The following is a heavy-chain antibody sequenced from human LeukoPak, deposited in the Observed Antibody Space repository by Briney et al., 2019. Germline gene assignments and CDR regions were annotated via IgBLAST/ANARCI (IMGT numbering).Heavy chain of an antibody. J-gene: IGHJ5*02. Sequence: GESLKISCKGSGYSFNSDWIAWLRQMPGKDLEWMGIIYPGDSDTRYSPSFEGQVTISADKCTSTAYLQWSSLKASDTAIYYCARHPKFRRQSRWLDPWAQGPLVRVSS. CDR1: GYSFNSDW. CDR2: IYPGDSDT. CDR3: ARHPKFRRQSRWLDP. V-gene: IGHV5-51*01.